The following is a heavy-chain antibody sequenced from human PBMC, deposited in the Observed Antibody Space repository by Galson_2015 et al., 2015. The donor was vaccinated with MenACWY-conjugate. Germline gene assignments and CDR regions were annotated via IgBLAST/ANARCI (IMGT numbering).Heavy chain of an antibody. J-gene: IGHJ3*02. CDR3: VRDFFRSSSSRDGPDAFDN. V-gene: IGHV3-7*01. Sequence: SLRLSCAASGFTFSTYWMNWVRQAPGKGLEWVANIKQDGGEKYYADSVKGRFTISRDNAKNSLHLQMNSLRAEDTAVYYCVRDFFRSSSSRDGPDAFDNWGQGTMVTVSS. CDR2: IKQDGGEK. D-gene: IGHD6-13*01. CDR1: GFTFSTYW.